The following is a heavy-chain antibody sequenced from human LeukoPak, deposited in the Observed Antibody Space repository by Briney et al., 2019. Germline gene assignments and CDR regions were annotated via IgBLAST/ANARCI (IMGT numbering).Heavy chain of an antibody. Sequence: PSETLSLTCAVSGGSISSNSYYWGWIRQPPGKGLEWIGSIYYSGSTYYNPSLKSRVTISVDTSKNQFSLKLSSVTAADTAVYYCAREGPMVRGVISSFDYWGQGTLVTASS. CDR3: AREGPMVRGVISSFDY. CDR2: IYYSGST. CDR1: GGSISSNSYY. J-gene: IGHJ4*02. D-gene: IGHD3-10*01. V-gene: IGHV4-39*07.